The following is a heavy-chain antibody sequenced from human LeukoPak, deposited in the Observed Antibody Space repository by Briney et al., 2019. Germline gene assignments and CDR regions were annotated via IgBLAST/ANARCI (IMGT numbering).Heavy chain of an antibody. Sequence: GASVKVSCKASGGTFSSYAISWVRQAPGQGLEWMGGIIPIFGTANYAQKFQGRVTITADESASTAYMELSSLRSEDTAVYYCASGPGDGPADYWGQGTLVTVSS. CDR2: IIPIFGTA. D-gene: IGHD3-10*01. CDR1: GGTFSSYA. V-gene: IGHV1-69*13. J-gene: IGHJ4*02. CDR3: ASGPGDGPADY.